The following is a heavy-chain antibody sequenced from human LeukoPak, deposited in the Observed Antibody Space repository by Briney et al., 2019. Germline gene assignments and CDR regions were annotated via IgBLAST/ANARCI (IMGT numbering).Heavy chain of an antibody. CDR2: INHSGST. V-gene: IGHV4-34*01. CDR1: GGSFSGYY. Sequence: SETLSLTCAVYGGSFSGYYWSWIRQPPGKGLERIGEINHSGSTNYNPSLKSRVTISVDTSKNQFSLKLSSVTAPDTAVYYCAREPVAGYDAFDIWGQGTMVTDSS. J-gene: IGHJ3*02. D-gene: IGHD6-19*01. CDR3: AREPVAGYDAFDI.